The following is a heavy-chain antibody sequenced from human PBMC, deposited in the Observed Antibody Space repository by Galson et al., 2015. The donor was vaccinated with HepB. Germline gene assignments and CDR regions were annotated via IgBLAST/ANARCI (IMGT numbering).Heavy chain of an antibody. CDR1: GFTFTTSG. CDR3: ARDAREWSRDY. J-gene: IGHJ4*02. V-gene: IGHV3-21*01. CDR2: IGYSGTYR. Sequence: LRLSCAASGFTFTTSGMTWVRQAPGKGLEWVAVIGYSGTYRHYADSVKGRFAISRDNAKNSVYLQMNSLRVEDTALYYCARDAREWSRDYWGQGTLVAVSS. D-gene: IGHD3-3*01.